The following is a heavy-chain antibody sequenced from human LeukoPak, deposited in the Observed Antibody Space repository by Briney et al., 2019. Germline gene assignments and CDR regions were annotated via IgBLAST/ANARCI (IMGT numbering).Heavy chain of an antibody. D-gene: IGHD6-19*01. CDR3: AKDRRSGWPDDAFEI. Sequence: GRSLRLSCAASGFTFDDYAMHWVRQAPGKGLEWVSGVNWNSGTILYADSVKGRFTISRDNAKNSLYLQMNSLRVEDTAIYYCAKDRRSGWPDDAFEIWGQGTVVTVSS. CDR2: VNWNSGTI. J-gene: IGHJ3*02. V-gene: IGHV3-9*01. CDR1: GFTFDDYA.